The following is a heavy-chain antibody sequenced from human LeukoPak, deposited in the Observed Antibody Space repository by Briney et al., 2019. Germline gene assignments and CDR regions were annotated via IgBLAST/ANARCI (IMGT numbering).Heavy chain of an antibody. J-gene: IGHJ3*02. CDR2: IYTSGST. D-gene: IGHD4-11*01. Sequence: PSETLSLTXTVSGGSISSYYWSWIRQPAGKGLEWIGRIYTSGSTNYNPSLKSRVTMSVDTSKNQFSLKLSSVTAADTAVYYCARQEDDYSDYGDAFDIWGQGTMVTVSS. CDR3: ARQEDDYSDYGDAFDI. CDR1: GGSISSYY. V-gene: IGHV4-4*07.